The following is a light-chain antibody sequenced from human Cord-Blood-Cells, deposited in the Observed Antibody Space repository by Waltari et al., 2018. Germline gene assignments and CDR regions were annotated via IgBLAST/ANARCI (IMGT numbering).Light chain of an antibody. CDR2: DVS. V-gene: IGLV2-14*01. CDR3: SSYTSSSTLV. J-gene: IGLJ3*02. Sequence: QSALTQPRSVSGSPGQSVTISCTGTSSDVGGYNYVSWYQQHPGKAPKVMMYDVSKRPSGVSNRFSGSKSGNTASLTISGLQAEDEADYYCSSYTSSSTLVFGGGTKLTVL. CDR1: SSDVGGYNY.